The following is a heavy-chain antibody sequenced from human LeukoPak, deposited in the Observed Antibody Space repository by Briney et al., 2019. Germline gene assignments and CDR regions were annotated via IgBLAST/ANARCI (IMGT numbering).Heavy chain of an antibody. V-gene: IGHV3-66*01. CDR3: ARVANWAGDY. CDR2: IYSGGST. D-gene: IGHD7-27*01. Sequence: TGGSLRLSCAASGFTVSSNYMSWVRQAPGKGLEWVSVIYSGGSTYYADSVKGRFTVSRDNSKNTVYLRMDSLRAEDTAVYYCARVANWAGDYWGQGTLVTVSS. CDR1: GFTVSSNY. J-gene: IGHJ4*02.